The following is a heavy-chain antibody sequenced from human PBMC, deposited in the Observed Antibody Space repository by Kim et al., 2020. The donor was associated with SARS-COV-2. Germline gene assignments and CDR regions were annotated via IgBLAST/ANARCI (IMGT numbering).Heavy chain of an antibody. D-gene: IGHD2-21*02. CDR2: IYYSGST. CDR1: GGSISSSSYY. CDR3: ARDWVLGVVTPGAAFDI. J-gene: IGHJ3*02. V-gene: IGHV4-39*07. Sequence: SETLSLTCTVSGGSISSSSYYWGWIRQPPGKGLEWIGSIYYSGSTYYNPSLKSRVTISVDTSKNQFSLKLSSVTAADTAVYYCARDWVLGVVTPGAAFDIWGQGTMVTVSS.